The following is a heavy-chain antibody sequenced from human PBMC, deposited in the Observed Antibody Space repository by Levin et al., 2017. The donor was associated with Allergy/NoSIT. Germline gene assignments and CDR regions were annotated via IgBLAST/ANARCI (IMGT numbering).Heavy chain of an antibody. CDR1: GFTFSSYA. Sequence: GGSLRLSCAASGFTFSSYAMHWVRQAPGKGLEWVAVISYDGSNKYYADSVKGRFTISRDNSKNTLYLQMNSLRAEDTAVYYCASSGITGTILSAFDIWGQGTMVTVSS. CDR3: ASSGITGTILSAFDI. D-gene: IGHD1-7*01. J-gene: IGHJ3*02. CDR2: ISYDGSNK. V-gene: IGHV3-30-3*01.